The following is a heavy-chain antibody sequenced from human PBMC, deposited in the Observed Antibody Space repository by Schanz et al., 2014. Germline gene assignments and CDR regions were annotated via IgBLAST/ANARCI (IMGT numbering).Heavy chain of an antibody. CDR3: ARDRQQLVGRIGYYYGMDV. CDR2: ISYDGSHK. D-gene: IGHD6-13*01. CDR1: GFSFSDYG. J-gene: IGHJ6*02. Sequence: QERLVESGGGVVQPGKSLRLSCAGSGFSFSDYGMHWVRQAPGKGLEWVAVISYDGSHKDYADSVKGRFTISRDNSKNTLYLQMNSLRAEDTAVYYCARDRQQLVGRIGYYYGMDVWGQGTTVTVSS. V-gene: IGHV3-30*03.